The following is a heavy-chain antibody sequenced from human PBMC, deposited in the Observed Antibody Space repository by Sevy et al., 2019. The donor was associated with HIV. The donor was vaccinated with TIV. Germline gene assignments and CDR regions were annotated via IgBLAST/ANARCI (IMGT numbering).Heavy chain of an antibody. Sequence: GGSLRLSCAASGFTFRRYDMHWVRQAPGQGLESVAVISHDGGKTYHADPVKGRFTISRDNSENTLYLQMNSLRAEDTAVYYCTRDGGGDYFDYWGLGTLVTVSS. CDR1: GFTFRRYD. J-gene: IGHJ4*02. D-gene: IGHD2-15*01. CDR2: ISHDGGKT. CDR3: TRDGGGDYFDY. V-gene: IGHV3-30*04.